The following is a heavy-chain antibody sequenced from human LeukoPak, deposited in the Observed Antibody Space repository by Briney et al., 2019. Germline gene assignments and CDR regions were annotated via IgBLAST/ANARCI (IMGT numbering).Heavy chain of an antibody. D-gene: IGHD2-2*01. J-gene: IGHJ6*02. CDR1: GYPFTSYN. Sequence: VASVKVSCKASGYPFTSYNVNWVRQATGQGLEWMGWMNTNSGNTGYSQNFQGRVTMTRDTSISTAYMELSSLMSEDTAVYYCARFVPAATLGGMDVWGQGTTVTVSS. V-gene: IGHV1-8*01. CDR2: MNTNSGNT. CDR3: ARFVPAATLGGMDV.